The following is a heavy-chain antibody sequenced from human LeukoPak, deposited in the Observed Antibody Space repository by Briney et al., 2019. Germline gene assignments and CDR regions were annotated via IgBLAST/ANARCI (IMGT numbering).Heavy chain of an antibody. CDR2: INHSGST. Sequence: PSETLSLTCAVYGGSFSGYYWSWIRQPPGKGLEWIGEINHSGSTNYNPSLKSRVTISVDTSKNQFSLKLSSVTAADTAVYYCASPETTADAFDIWGQGTKVTVSS. D-gene: IGHD4-17*01. CDR3: ASPETTADAFDI. J-gene: IGHJ3*02. V-gene: IGHV4-34*01. CDR1: GGSFSGYY.